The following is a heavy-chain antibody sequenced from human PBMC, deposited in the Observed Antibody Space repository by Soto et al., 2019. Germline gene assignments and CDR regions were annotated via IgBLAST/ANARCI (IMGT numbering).Heavy chain of an antibody. J-gene: IGHJ6*02. V-gene: IGHV4-39*01. D-gene: IGHD3-3*01. CDR3: ARQSNGDTIFGVVITYGMDV. CDR2: IYYSGST. Sequence: SETLSLTCTVSGGSISSSSYYWGWIRQPPGKGLEWIGSIYYSGSTYYNPSLKSRVTISVDTSKNQFSLKLSSVTAADTAVYYCARQSNGDTIFGVVITYGMDVWGQGTTVTVSS. CDR1: GGSISSSSYY.